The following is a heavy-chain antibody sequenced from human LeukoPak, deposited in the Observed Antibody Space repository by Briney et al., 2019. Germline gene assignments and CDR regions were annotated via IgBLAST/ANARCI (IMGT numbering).Heavy chain of an antibody. J-gene: IGHJ4*02. CDR3: AREVRGTYGSAYYFDY. Sequence: GSSVKVSCKASGGTFSSYAISWVRQAPGQGLEWMGRIIPILGIANYAQKFQGRVTITADKSTSTAYMELSSLRSEDTAVYYCAREVRGTYGSAYYFDYWGQGTLVTVSS. CDR1: GGTFSSYA. V-gene: IGHV1-69*04. CDR2: IIPILGIA. D-gene: IGHD3-10*01.